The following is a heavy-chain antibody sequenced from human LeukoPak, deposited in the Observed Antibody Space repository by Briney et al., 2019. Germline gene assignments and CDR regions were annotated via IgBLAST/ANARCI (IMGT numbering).Heavy chain of an antibody. CDR2: INHSGST. D-gene: IGHD1-1*01. CDR1: GGSFSGYY. CDR3: ATVADWSDGSVYFDY. J-gene: IGHJ4*02. V-gene: IGHV4-34*01. Sequence: SETLSLTCAVYGGSFSGYYWSWIRQPPGKGLEWIGEINHSGSTNYNPSLKSRVTISVDTSKNQFSLKLSSVTAADTAVYYCATVADWSDGSVYFDYWGQGTLVTVSS.